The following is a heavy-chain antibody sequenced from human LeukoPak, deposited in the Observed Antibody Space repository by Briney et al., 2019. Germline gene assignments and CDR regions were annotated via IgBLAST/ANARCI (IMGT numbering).Heavy chain of an antibody. J-gene: IGHJ5*02. CDR3: ARRSIAAVTNWFDP. CDR1: GGFISSSSHY. V-gene: IGHV4-39*01. D-gene: IGHD6-13*01. CDR2: IYYSGST. Sequence: SETLSLTCTVSGGFISSSSHYWGWIRQPPGKGLEWIGSIYYSGSTYYNPSLKSRVTISVDTSKNQFSLKLSSVTAADTAVYYCARRSIAAVTNWFDPWGQGTLVTVSS.